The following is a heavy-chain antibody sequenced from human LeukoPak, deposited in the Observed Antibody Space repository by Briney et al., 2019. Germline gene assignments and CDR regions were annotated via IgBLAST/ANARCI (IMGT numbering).Heavy chain of an antibody. CDR2: ISSSSSTI. Sequence: GGSLRLSCAASGFTFSSYGMTWVRQAPGKGLEWVSYISSSSSTIYYADSVKGRFTISRDNAKNSLYLQLNSLRAEDTAVYYCARRFYDTSPRPFDVWGQGTMVTVSS. CDR1: GFTFSSYG. CDR3: ARRFYDTSPRPFDV. V-gene: IGHV3-48*01. J-gene: IGHJ3*01. D-gene: IGHD3-22*01.